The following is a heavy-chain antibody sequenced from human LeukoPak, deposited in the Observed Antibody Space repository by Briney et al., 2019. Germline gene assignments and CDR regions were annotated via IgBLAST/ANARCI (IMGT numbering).Heavy chain of an antibody. D-gene: IGHD6-13*01. CDR2: ITTGDGNT. CDR3: AKDYEYNSNTWYFH. V-gene: IGHV3-23*01. CDR1: GFTFSSYT. Sequence: GGSLRLSCTASGFTFSSYTKTWVRQAPGKGLKWVSTITTGDGNTYYADSVRGRFTISRDNSKNTLYLQMNSLRAEDTAVYYCAKDYEYNSNTWYFHWGRGTLVSVSS. J-gene: IGHJ4*02.